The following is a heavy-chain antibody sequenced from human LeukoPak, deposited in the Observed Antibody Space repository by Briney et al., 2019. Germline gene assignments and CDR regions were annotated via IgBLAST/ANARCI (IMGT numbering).Heavy chain of an antibody. D-gene: IGHD2-15*01. V-gene: IGHV1-8*03. Sequence: GASVKVSCKASGYTFTSYDINWVRQATGQGLEWMGWMNPNSGNTGYAQKFQGRVTITRNTSISTAYMELSSLRSEDTAVYYCARPMPRYCSGGSSYSMNSDYYYMDARGKGTTVTVSS. CDR2: MNPNSGNT. J-gene: IGHJ6*03. CDR1: GYTFTSYD. CDR3: ARPMPRYCSGGSSYSMNSDYYYMDA.